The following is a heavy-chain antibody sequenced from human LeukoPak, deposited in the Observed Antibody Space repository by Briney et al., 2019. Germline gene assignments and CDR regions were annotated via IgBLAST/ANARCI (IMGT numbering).Heavy chain of an antibody. D-gene: IGHD3-22*01. CDR1: GGSISSYY. CDR3: ARTAYYYDSSGYKMLDY. Sequence: SETLSLTCTVSGGSISSYYWSWIRQPPGKGLEWIGYIYYSGSTNYNPSLKSRVTISVDTSKNQFSLKLSSVTAADTAVYYCARTAYYYDSSGYKMLDYWGQGTLVTVSS. J-gene: IGHJ4*02. CDR2: IYYSGST. V-gene: IGHV4-59*01.